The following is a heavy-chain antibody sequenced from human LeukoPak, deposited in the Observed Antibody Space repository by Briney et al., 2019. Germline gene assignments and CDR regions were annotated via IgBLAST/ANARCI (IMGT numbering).Heavy chain of an antibody. D-gene: IGHD3-3*01. Sequence: GGSLRLSCAASGFTFISYSMNWVRQAPGRGLEWVSSISSSSSYIYYADSVKGRFTISRDNAKNSLYLRMNSLRAEDTAVYYCARDRKRFLEWLLSGNYFDYWGQGTLVTVSS. CDR3: ARDRKRFLEWLLSGNYFDY. CDR2: ISSSSSYI. V-gene: IGHV3-21*01. J-gene: IGHJ4*02. CDR1: GFTFISYS.